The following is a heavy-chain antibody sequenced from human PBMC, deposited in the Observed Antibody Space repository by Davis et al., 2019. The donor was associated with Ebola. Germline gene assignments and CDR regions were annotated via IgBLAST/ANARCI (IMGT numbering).Heavy chain of an antibody. J-gene: IGHJ5*02. D-gene: IGHD3-10*01. CDR2: ISAYNGNT. V-gene: IGHV1-18*01. CDR3: ARDMGMVQEANWFAP. Sequence: AASVKVSCKASGGTFSSYAISWVRQAPGQGLEWMGWISAYNGNTNYAQKLQGRVTVTTDTSTSTAYMELRSLRSDDTAVYYCARDMGMVQEANWFAPWGQGTLVTVSS. CDR1: GGTFSSYA.